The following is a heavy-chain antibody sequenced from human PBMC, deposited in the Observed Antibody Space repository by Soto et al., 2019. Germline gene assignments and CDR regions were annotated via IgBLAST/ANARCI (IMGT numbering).Heavy chain of an antibody. CDR2: ISANNGKT. V-gene: IGHV1-18*01. D-gene: IGHD3-10*01. J-gene: IGHJ2*01. CDR1: GYTFTNYG. CDR3: ARDPDYYGSGSYFDL. Sequence: QVQLVQSGAEVKKPGASVKVSCKASGYTFTNYGISWARQAPGQGLEWMGWISANNGKTNYAQNVQGRVTMTTDTSTTTAYMELRSLRSADTAIYYCARDPDYYGSGSYFDLWGRGTLVTVSS.